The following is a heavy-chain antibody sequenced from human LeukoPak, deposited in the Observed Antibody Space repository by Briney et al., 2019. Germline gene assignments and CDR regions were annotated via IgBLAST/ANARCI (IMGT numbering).Heavy chain of an antibody. D-gene: IGHD3-22*01. J-gene: IGHJ4*02. CDR2: FDPEDGET. CDR3: ATIRGRSISSAFPDY. CDR1: GNTLTELS. V-gene: IGHV1-24*01. Sequence: ASVKVSCKVFGNTLTELSMYWVRQAPGKGLEWMGGFDPEDGETIYAQKFQGRVTMTEDTSTDTAYMELSSLRSEDTAVYYCATIRGRSISSAFPDYWGQGTLVTVSS.